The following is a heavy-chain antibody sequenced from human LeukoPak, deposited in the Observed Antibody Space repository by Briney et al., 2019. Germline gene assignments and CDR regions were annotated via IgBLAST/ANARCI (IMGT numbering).Heavy chain of an antibody. V-gene: IGHV3-74*01. Sequence: QTGGSLRLSCAASGFTFSTYWMHWVRQAPGKGLVWVSRIKSDGSTTDYADSVKGRFTISRDNAKNTLYLQMNSLRDEDTAVYYCVRGPAAMGWFDPWGQGTLVTVSS. CDR3: VRGPAAMGWFDP. CDR1: GFTFSTYW. CDR2: IKSDGSTT. D-gene: IGHD2-2*01. J-gene: IGHJ5*02.